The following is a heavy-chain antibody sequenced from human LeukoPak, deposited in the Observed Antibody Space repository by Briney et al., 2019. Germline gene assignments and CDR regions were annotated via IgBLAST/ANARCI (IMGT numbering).Heavy chain of an antibody. Sequence: GSLRLSCAASGFTFSSYGMHWVRQAPGKGLEWVAVIWYDGSNKYYADSVKGRFTISRDNSKNTLYLQMNSLRAEDTAVYYCARDSYYYDSSGYYPAYYFDYWGQGTLVTVSS. V-gene: IGHV3-33*08. CDR3: ARDSYYYDSSGYYPAYYFDY. J-gene: IGHJ4*02. CDR1: GFTFSSYG. CDR2: IWYDGSNK. D-gene: IGHD3-22*01.